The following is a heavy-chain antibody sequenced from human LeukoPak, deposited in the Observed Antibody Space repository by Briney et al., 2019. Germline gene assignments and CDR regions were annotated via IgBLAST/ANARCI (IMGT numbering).Heavy chain of an antibody. CDR3: ARTYNWNVPFDS. D-gene: IGHD1-20*01. Sequence: PSETLSLTCGVSGGSVSGSDWWTWVRQPPGEGLEWIGEIYHSGNTNYNPSLKSRVTISIDKSKNQFSLKLSSVTAADTAIYYCARTYNWNVPFDSWGQGTLVIVSS. CDR2: IYHSGNT. CDR1: GGSVSGSDW. V-gene: IGHV4-4*02. J-gene: IGHJ4*02.